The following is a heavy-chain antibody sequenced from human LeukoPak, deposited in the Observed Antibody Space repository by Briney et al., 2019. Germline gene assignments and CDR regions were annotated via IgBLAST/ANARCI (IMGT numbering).Heavy chain of an antibody. CDR1: GYSFTSYW. Sequence: GESLKISCKCSGYSFTSYWIGWVRQMPGKGLEWMGTIYPGDSDTRYNPSFQGPVTISADKSISTAYLQWSSLKASDTAMYYCARLGIDAEMATTTGPFDYWGQGTLVTVSS. CDR3: ARLGIDAEMATTTGPFDY. V-gene: IGHV5-51*01. D-gene: IGHD5-24*01. J-gene: IGHJ4*02. CDR2: IYPGDSDT.